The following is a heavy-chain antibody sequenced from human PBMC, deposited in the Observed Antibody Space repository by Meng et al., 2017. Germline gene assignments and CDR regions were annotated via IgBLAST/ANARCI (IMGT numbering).Heavy chain of an antibody. J-gene: IGHJ4*02. Sequence: GRLVQSGAEVKKPGASGKVACKPSGYNFPDYYIHWVRRAPGQGLEWMGRINPKSGDTHYAQKFQARVTMTGDTSISTAYMELSGLRSDDTAMYYCARDEDISAAGKLFGDYWGQGTLVTVSS. V-gene: IGHV1-2*06. CDR2: INPKSGDT. CDR3: ARDEDISAAGKLFGDY. D-gene: IGHD6-25*01. CDR1: GYNFPDYY.